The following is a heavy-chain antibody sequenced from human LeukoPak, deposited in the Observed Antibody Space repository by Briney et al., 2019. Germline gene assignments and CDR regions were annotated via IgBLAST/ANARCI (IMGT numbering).Heavy chain of an antibody. CDR1: GFTFSSYG. Sequence: PGGSLRLSCAASGFTFSSYGMHWVRQAPGKVLEWVAFIQYDGSNKYYADSVKGRFTISRDNAKNTLYLQMNSLRAEDTAVYYCALSVGGYYYYYMDVWGKGTTVTVSS. D-gene: IGHD3-16*01. V-gene: IGHV3-30*02. CDR3: ALSVGGYYYYYMDV. CDR2: IQYDGSNK. J-gene: IGHJ6*03.